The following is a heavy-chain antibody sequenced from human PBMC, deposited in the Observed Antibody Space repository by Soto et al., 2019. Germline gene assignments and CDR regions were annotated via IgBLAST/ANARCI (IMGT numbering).Heavy chain of an antibody. J-gene: IGHJ4*02. CDR1: EFTFSDYY. CDR3: ARCSSGGQLDR. Sequence: PGGSLRLSCVASEFTFSDYYMSWIRQAPGKGLEWISYISSSGSYTKYADSVKGRFTISRDNAKNSLYLQMNSLRAEDTAVYYCARCSSGGQLDRWGQGTQVTVSS. D-gene: IGHD2-2*01. CDR2: ISSSGSYT. V-gene: IGHV3-11*06.